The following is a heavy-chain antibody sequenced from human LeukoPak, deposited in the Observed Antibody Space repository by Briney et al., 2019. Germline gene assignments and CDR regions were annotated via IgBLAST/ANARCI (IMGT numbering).Heavy chain of an antibody. CDR2: ISAYNGNT. CDR1: GYTFTSYG. Sequence: ASVKVSCEASGYTFTSYGISWVRQAPGQGLEWMGWISAYNGNTNYAQKLQGRVTMTTDTSTSTAYMELRSLRSDDTAVYYCARDIRIAVAGVEYFDYWGQGTLVTVSS. J-gene: IGHJ4*02. V-gene: IGHV1-18*04. D-gene: IGHD6-19*01. CDR3: ARDIRIAVAGVEYFDY.